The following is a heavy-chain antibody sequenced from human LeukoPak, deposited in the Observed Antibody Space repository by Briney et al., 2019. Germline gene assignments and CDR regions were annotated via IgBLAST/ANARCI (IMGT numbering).Heavy chain of an antibody. J-gene: IGHJ5*02. CDR2: IIPIFGTA. Sequence: AASVKVSCTASGGTFSSYAISWVRQAPGQGLEWMGGIIPIFGTANYAQKFQGRVTITADESTSTAYMELSGLRSEDTAVYYCARGRQYAAAGTGWFDPWGQGTLVTVSS. V-gene: IGHV1-69*13. CDR3: ARGRQYAAAGTGWFDP. CDR1: GGTFSSYA. D-gene: IGHD6-13*01.